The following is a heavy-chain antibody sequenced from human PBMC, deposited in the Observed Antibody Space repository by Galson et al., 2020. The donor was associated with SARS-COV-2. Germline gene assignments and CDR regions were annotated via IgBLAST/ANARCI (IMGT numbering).Heavy chain of an antibody. CDR2: ISSNGGST. CDR1: GFTFSSYA. CDR3: ARDSDCGGDCCSLYGGPDVDD. Sequence: GASLRLSCAASGFTFSSYAMHWVRQAPGKGLEYVSAISSNGGSTYYADSVKGRFTISRDNSKNTLYLQIGSLRAEDMAVYYCARDSDCGGDCCSLYGGPDVDDWGEGTLVTVSS. D-gene: IGHD2-21*02. J-gene: IGHJ4*02. V-gene: IGHV3-64*02.